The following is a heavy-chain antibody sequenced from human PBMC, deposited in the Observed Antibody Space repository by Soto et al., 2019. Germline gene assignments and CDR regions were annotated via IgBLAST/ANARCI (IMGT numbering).Heavy chain of an antibody. J-gene: IGHJ4*02. CDR2: ISTDGSIT. CDR1: GLIFSNYK. D-gene: IGHD2-8*01. V-gene: IGHV3-74*01. CDR3: ARDTNGLHY. Sequence: EVQLVESGGGLVQPGGSLRLSCAASGLIFSNYKMHWVRQAPGKGLVWVSRISTDGSITDYADYVKGRFTVSRDNAKNTLYLQMNSLRVDDTAVYYCARDTNGLHYWGQGTLVTVSS.